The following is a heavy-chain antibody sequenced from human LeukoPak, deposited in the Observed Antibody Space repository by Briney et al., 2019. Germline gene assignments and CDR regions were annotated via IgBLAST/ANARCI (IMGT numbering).Heavy chain of an antibody. CDR2: INPNSGDT. D-gene: IGHD3-10*01. CDR1: GYTFTGYY. Sequence: ASVKVSCKASGYTFTGYYVHWVRQAPGQGLEWMGWINPNSGDTHYAQKFQGRVTMTGDTFISTAYMELSRLRSDDTAVYYCARLVWSDGARFDYWGQGTLVTVSS. CDR3: ARLVWSDGARFDY. J-gene: IGHJ4*02. V-gene: IGHV1-2*02.